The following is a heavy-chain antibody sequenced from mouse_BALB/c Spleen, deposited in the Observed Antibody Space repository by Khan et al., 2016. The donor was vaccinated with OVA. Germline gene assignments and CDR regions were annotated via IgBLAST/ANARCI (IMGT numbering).Heavy chain of an antibody. CDR2: INPRSDYT. V-gene: IGHV1-4*01. Sequence: QIQLVQSGAELARPGASVKMSCKASGYTFPSNTMHWVKQRPGQGLEWIGYINPRSDYTIYNQKFKDKATLTADISSTTAYMQLSSLTSDDSAVDDCARRTTGYAMDYWGQGTSVTVSS. D-gene: IGHD2-14*01. J-gene: IGHJ4*01. CDR3: ARRTTGYAMDY. CDR1: GYTFPSNT.